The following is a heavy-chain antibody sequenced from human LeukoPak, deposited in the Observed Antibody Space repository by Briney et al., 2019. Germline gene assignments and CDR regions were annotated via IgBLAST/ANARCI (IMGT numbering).Heavy chain of an antibody. V-gene: IGHV3-48*03. D-gene: IGHD1-26*01. CDR3: ARDPYSGSYFAFDI. Sequence: GGSLRLSCAASGFTFSSYEMNWVRQAPGKGLEWVSYISSSGSTIYYADSVKGRFTISRDNAKNSLYLQMNSLRAEDTAVYYCARDPYSGSYFAFDIWGQGTMVTVSS. CDR2: ISSSGSTI. J-gene: IGHJ3*02. CDR1: GFTFSSYE.